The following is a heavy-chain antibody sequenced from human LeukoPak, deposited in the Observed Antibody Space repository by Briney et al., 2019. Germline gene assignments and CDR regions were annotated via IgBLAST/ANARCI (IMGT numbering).Heavy chain of an antibody. CDR2: IYYSGST. J-gene: IGHJ6*03. V-gene: IGHV4-59*11. CDR1: GGSISSHC. Sequence: SETLSLTCTVSGGSISSHCWSWIRQPPGKGLEWIGYIYYSGSTNYNPSLKSRVTISVDTSKNQFSLKLSSVTAADTAVYYCARVWPTYYYYMDVWGKGTTVTVSS. D-gene: IGHD2-21*01. CDR3: ARVWPTYYYYMDV.